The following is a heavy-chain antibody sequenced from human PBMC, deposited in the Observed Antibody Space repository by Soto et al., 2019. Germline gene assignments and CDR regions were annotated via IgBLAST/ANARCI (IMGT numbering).Heavy chain of an antibody. D-gene: IGHD7-27*01. CDR1: GFTFSSYG. J-gene: IGHJ4*02. CDR3: ARDPWVLTGDLRASDY. Sequence: QVQLVESGGGVVQPGRSLRLSCAASGFTFSSYGMHWVRQAPGKGLEWVAVISYDGSNKYYADSVKGRFTISRDNSKNTLYLQMNSLRAEDTAVYYCARDPWVLTGDLRASDYWGQGTLVTVSS. CDR2: ISYDGSNK. V-gene: IGHV3-30*03.